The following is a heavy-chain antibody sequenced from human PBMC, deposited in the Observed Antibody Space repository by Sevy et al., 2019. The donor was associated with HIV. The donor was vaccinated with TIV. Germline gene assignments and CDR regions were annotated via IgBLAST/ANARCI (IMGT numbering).Heavy chain of an antibody. J-gene: IGHJ4*02. CDR2: IRSTGDTI. Sequence: GGSLRLSCAASGFTFSDYNMIWIRQAPGRGLEWISYIRSTGDTIYYADSVKGRFTISRDNAKNSLYLQMNSLTAGDTDVYYCARVFGIGIVGATPDYWGQGTLVTVSS. V-gene: IGHV3-11*01. CDR3: ARVFGIGIVGATPDY. D-gene: IGHD1-26*01. CDR1: GFTFSDYN.